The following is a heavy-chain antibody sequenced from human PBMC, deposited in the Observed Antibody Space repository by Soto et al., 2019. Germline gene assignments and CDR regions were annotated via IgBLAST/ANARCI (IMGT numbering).Heavy chain of an antibody. Sequence: PSETLSLTWTVSGGSISSNYYYWGWIRQPPGKGLEWIGEINHSGSTNYNPSLKSRVTISVDTSKNQFSLKLSSVTAADTAVYYCARPTRQWLGLRYYYGMDVWGQGTTVTVSS. D-gene: IGHD6-19*01. J-gene: IGHJ6*02. CDR2: INHSGST. V-gene: IGHV4-39*07. CDR1: GGSISSNYYY. CDR3: ARPTRQWLGLRYYYGMDV.